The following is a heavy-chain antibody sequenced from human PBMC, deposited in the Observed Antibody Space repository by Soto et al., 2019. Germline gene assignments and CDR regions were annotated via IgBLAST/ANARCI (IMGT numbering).Heavy chain of an antibody. CDR3: ARAPIAAAGIVGYYYYGMDV. CDR1: GGFISSGGYF. J-gene: IGHJ6*02. CDR2: IYHSGST. D-gene: IGHD6-13*01. V-gene: IGHV4-31*03. Sequence: PSETLSLTCTVSGGFISSGGYFWSWIRQHPGEGLEWIGYIYHSGSTYYNPSLKSRVSISVDTSKNQFSLKLSSVTAADTAVYYCARAPIAAAGIVGYYYYGMDVWGQGTTVTVSS.